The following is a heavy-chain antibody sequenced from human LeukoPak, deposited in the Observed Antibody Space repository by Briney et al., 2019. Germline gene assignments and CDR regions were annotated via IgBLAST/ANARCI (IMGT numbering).Heavy chain of an antibody. CDR1: GFSFSSYA. J-gene: IGHJ4*02. Sequence: TGGSLRLSCAASGFSFSSYAMSWVRQAPGKGLEWVSTISGSGGTKYYADSVKGRFTISRDKSKNTVYLQMNSLRAEDTAVYYCARDFRLLAAAGEPVFDYWGQGTLVTVSS. CDR2: ISGSGGTK. CDR3: ARDFRLLAAAGEPVFDY. V-gene: IGHV3-23*01. D-gene: IGHD6-13*01.